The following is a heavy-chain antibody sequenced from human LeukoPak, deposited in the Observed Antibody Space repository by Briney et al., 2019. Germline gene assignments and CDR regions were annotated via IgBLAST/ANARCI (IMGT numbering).Heavy chain of an antibody. Sequence: GGSLRLSCAASGFTFSSYGMHWVRQAPGKGLEWVAVISYDGSNKYYADSVKGRFTISRDNYKNTLYLQMNSLRAEDTAVYYCAKDRVLDYYGMDVWGKGTTVTVSS. CDR2: ISYDGSNK. V-gene: IGHV3-30*18. CDR3: AKDRVLDYYGMDV. D-gene: IGHD3-3*01. J-gene: IGHJ6*04. CDR1: GFTFSSYG.